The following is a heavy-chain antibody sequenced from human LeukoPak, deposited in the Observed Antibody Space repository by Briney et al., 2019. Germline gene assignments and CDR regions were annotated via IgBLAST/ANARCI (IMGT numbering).Heavy chain of an antibody. CDR2: IKSKTDGGTT. D-gene: IGHD3-22*01. CDR1: GFTFSSYA. Sequence: TGGSLRLSCAASGFTFSSYAMSWVRQAPGKGLEWVGRIKSKTDGGTTDYAAPVKGRFTISRDDSKNTLYLQMNSLKTEDTAVYYCTTDPYNRYYYDSSATLYGVNWFDPWGQGTLVTVSS. V-gene: IGHV3-15*01. J-gene: IGHJ5*02. CDR3: TTDPYNRYYYDSSATLYGVNWFDP.